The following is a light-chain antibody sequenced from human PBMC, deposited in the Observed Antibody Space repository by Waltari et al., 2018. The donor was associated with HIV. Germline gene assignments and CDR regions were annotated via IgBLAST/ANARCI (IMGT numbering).Light chain of an antibody. CDR2: DVT. V-gene: IGLV2-11*01. Sequence: QSALTQTRSVSGSPGQSVTISRTGTSSDVGGYHYVSWYQQHPGKAPKLIISDVTKRPSGVPDRFTGSKSGDTASLTMSGLQAEDEADYYCCSYAGSKTYVFGTGTKVTVL. J-gene: IGLJ1*01. CDR1: SSDVGGYHY. CDR3: CSYAGSKTYV.